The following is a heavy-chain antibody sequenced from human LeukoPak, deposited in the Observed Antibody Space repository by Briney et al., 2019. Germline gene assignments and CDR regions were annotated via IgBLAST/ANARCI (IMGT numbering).Heavy chain of an antibody. J-gene: IGHJ6*04. D-gene: IGHD2-15*01. CDR2: ISFDGSKE. CDR3: TKDRVPTPRRTGMDV. V-gene: IGHV3-30*18. Sequence: PGRSLRLSCAASGFTFSSYGMHWVRQVPGKGLEWVAVISFDGSKEEYTDSVKGRFTISRDNSKKTLYVEMNSLRAEDTAVYYCTKDRVPTPRRTGMDVWGKGTTVIVSS. CDR1: GFTFSSYG.